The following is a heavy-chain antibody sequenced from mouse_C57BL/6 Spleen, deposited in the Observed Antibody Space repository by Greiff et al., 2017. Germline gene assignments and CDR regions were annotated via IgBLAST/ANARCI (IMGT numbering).Heavy chain of an antibody. Sequence: QVQLQQPGAELVKPGASVTLSCKASGYTFTSYWMHWVKQRPGRGLEWIGRIDPNSGGTKYNVKFKSKATLTVDKPSSTAYMQLSSLTSEDSAVYYCATTAQATSFAYWGQGTLVTVSA. CDR1: GYTFTSYW. D-gene: IGHD3-2*02. J-gene: IGHJ3*01. V-gene: IGHV1-72*01. CDR2: IDPNSGGT. CDR3: ATTAQATSFAY.